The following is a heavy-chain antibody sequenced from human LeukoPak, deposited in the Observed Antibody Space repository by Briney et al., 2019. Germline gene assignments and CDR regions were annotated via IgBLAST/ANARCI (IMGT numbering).Heavy chain of an antibody. Sequence: PGGSLRLSCAASGFTFSSYAMSWVRQAPGKGLEWVSAISGSGGSTYYADSVKGRFTISRDNSKNTLYLQMNSLRAEDTAVYYCAKDLSPIPLLGYFDYWGQGTLVTVSS. CDR3: AKDLSPIPLLGYFDY. D-gene: IGHD3-16*01. CDR1: GFTFSSYA. J-gene: IGHJ4*02. CDR2: ISGSGGST. V-gene: IGHV3-23*01.